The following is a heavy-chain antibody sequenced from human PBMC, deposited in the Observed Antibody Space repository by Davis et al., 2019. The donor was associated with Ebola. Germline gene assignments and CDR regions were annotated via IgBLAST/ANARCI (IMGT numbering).Heavy chain of an antibody. CDR1: GFSFSTFD. D-gene: IGHD1-7*01. CDR2: IRHDGRNE. CDR3: VRTTYGAPEY. Sequence: GESLKISCGASGFSFSTFDMHWVRQAPGKGLQWVAFIRHDGRNEYYADSVKGRFTISRDNAKSTLYLQMNSLTAEDTAVYYCVRTTYGAPEYWGQGTLVTVSS. V-gene: IGHV3-30*02. J-gene: IGHJ4*02.